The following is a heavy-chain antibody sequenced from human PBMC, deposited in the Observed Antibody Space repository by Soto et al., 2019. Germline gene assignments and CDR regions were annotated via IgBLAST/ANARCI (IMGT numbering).Heavy chain of an antibody. CDR2: INAGNGNT. CDR1: GYTFTSYA. D-gene: IGHD5-18*01. CDR3: ARGLNGYLHYFDY. Sequence: ASVKVSCKASGYTFTSYAMHWVRQAPGLRLEWMGWINAGNGNTKYSQKFQGRVTITRDTSASTAYMELSSLRSEDTAVYYCARGLNGYLHYFDYWGQGTLVTVSS. J-gene: IGHJ4*02. V-gene: IGHV1-3*01.